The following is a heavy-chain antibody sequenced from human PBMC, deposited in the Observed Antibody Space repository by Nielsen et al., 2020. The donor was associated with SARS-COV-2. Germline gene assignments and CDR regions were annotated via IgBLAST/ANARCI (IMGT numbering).Heavy chain of an antibody. J-gene: IGHJ4*02. CDR1: GFTFDDYA. D-gene: IGHD3-9*01. CDR3: AKEYYDILTGYYSLRYFDY. V-gene: IGHV3-9*01. CDR2: ISWNSGSI. Sequence: GGSLRLSCAASGFTFDDYAMHWVRQAPGKGLEWVSGISWNSGSIGYADSVKGRFTISRDNAKNSLYLQMNSLRAEDTALYYCAKEYYDILTGYYSLRYFDYWGQGTLVTVSS.